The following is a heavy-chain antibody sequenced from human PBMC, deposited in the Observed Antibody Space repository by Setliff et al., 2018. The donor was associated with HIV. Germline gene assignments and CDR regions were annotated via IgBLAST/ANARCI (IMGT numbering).Heavy chain of an antibody. J-gene: IGHJ4*02. D-gene: IGHD3-10*01. CDR2: IYTSGST. V-gene: IGHV4-61*02. CDR1: GGSISSGSYY. Sequence: TLSLTCTVSGGSISSGSYYWSWIRQPAGKGLEWIGRIYTSGSTNYNPSLKSRVTISVDRSKNQFSLKLRSVTAADTAVYYCARHPPPEVRGDVTDYWGQGTLVTVSS. CDR3: ARHPPPEVRGDVTDY.